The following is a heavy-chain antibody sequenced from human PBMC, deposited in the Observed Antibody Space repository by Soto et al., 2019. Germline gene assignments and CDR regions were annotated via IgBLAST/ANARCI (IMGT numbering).Heavy chain of an antibody. CDR3: ARLGIAARLRVRWFDP. CDR1: GYSFTSYW. Sequence: GESLKISCKGSGYSFTSYWIGWVRQMPGKGLEWMGIIYPGDSDTRYSPSFQGQVTISADKSISTAYLQWSSLKASDTAMYYCARLGIAARLRVRWFDPWGQGTLVTVSS. D-gene: IGHD6-6*01. CDR2: IYPGDSDT. J-gene: IGHJ5*02. V-gene: IGHV5-51*01.